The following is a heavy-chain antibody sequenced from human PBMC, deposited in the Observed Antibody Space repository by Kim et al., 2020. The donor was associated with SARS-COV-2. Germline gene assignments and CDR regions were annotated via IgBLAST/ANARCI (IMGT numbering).Heavy chain of an antibody. CDR3: TRDDPVGSLSGSYRYYFDY. D-gene: IGHD1-26*01. CDR2: IRSKAYGGTT. J-gene: IGHJ4*02. Sequence: GGSLRLSCTASGFTFGDYAMSWFRQAPGKGLEWVGFIRSKAYGGTTEYAASVKGRFTISRDDSKSIAYLQMNSLKTEDTAVYYCTRDDPVGSLSGSYRYYFDYWGQGTMVTVSS. CDR1: GFTFGDYA. V-gene: IGHV3-49*03.